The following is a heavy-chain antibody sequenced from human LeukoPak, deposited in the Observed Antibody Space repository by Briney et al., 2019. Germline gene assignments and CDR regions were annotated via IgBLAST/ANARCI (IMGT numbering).Heavy chain of an antibody. D-gene: IGHD2/OR15-2a*01. CDR1: GYPFSSYS. Sequence: GGSLRLSCVASGYPFSSYSMNWIRQAPGKGLEWVSYISVSGGVRSYADSVKGRFTISRDDARNSLYLQMDSLKDEDTAVYYCARDRGYFYDQLDYWGQGTLVTVSS. J-gene: IGHJ4*02. CDR3: ARDRGYFYDQLDY. CDR2: ISVSGGVR. V-gene: IGHV3-48*02.